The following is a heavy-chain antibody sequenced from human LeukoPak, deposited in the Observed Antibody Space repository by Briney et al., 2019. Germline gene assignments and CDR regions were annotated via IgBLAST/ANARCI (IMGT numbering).Heavy chain of an antibody. Sequence: SETLSLTCTVSGASISSSSYYWGWIRQPPEKGLEWIGSISYSGSTYYNPSLKSRVTISVDTSKNQFSLKLSSVTAADTAVYYCARDQGGYSYGYQYYFDYWGQGTLVTVSS. D-gene: IGHD5-18*01. J-gene: IGHJ4*02. CDR3: ARDQGGYSYGYQYYFDY. CDR1: GASISSSSYY. CDR2: ISYSGST. V-gene: IGHV4-39*07.